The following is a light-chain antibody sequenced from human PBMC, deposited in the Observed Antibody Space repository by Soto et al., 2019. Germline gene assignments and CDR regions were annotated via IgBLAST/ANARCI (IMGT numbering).Light chain of an antibody. CDR1: SSDVGGYNY. Sequence: QSALTQPPSASGSPGQSVTISCTGTSSDVGGYNYVSWYQQHPGKAPKVMIYEVSKRPSGVPDRFSGSKSGNTASLTVSGLQAYDEADYYCSSYAGSNNPVIFGGGTKLTVL. CDR3: SSYAGSNNPVI. CDR2: EVS. J-gene: IGLJ2*01. V-gene: IGLV2-8*01.